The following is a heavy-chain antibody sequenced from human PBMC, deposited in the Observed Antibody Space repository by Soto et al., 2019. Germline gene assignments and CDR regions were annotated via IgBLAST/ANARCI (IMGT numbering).Heavy chain of an antibody. D-gene: IGHD6-25*01. CDR2: IKKKPNNYFT. V-gene: IGHV3-72*01. J-gene: IGHJ6*01. CDR3: ARDGGGYAPLYYYGLDV. CDR1: GFTFSDHY. Sequence: VQLVESGGGSVLPGGSLRLSCKASGFTFSDHYMDWVRQAPGQGLEWVGHIKKKPNNYFTEYAASGKGRFSISRDDSRNSVYLQMDNLRPEDTAVYFCARDGGGYAPLYYYGLDVWGQGTAVTVSS.